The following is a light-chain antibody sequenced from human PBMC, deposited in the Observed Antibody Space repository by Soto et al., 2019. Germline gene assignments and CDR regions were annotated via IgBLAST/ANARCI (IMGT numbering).Light chain of an antibody. CDR1: QTVSSTY. J-gene: IGKJ2*01. Sequence: EIVLTQSPGTLSLSPGERATLSCRTSQTVSSTYLAWYQQKRGQAPRLLIYGTSNRATGIPDRFSGSGSGTDITLTISILEPEDFAVYLCQLYGSSPLYSFAQGTELEIK. CDR3: QLYGSSPLYS. V-gene: IGKV3-20*01. CDR2: GTS.